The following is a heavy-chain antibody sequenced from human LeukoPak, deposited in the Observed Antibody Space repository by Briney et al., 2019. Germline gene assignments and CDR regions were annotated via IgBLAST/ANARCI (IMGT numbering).Heavy chain of an antibody. J-gene: IGHJ6*02. Sequence: GASVKVSCKASGYTFTGYYMHWVRQAPGQGLEWMGWINPNSGGTNYAQKFQGWVTMTRDTSISTAYMELSRLRSDDTAVYYCARGHLGYSYGYYYYGMDVWRQGTTVTVSS. CDR2: INPNSGGT. CDR3: ARGHLGYSYGYYYYGMDV. D-gene: IGHD5-18*01. CDR1: GYTFTGYY. V-gene: IGHV1-2*04.